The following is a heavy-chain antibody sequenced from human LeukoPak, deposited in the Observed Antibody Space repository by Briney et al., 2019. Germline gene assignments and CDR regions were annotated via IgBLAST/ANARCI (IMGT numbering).Heavy chain of an antibody. Sequence: SETLSLTCTVSGGSISSYYWSWIRQPAGKGLEWIGRIYTSGNTNYNPSLKSRVTISVDTSKNQFSLKVASVTAADTAVYYCVGYYYDSSGYYYNIDYWGQGTLVTVSS. V-gene: IGHV4-4*07. J-gene: IGHJ4*02. CDR2: IYTSGNT. CDR1: GGSISSYY. D-gene: IGHD3-22*01. CDR3: VGYYYDSSGYYYNIDY.